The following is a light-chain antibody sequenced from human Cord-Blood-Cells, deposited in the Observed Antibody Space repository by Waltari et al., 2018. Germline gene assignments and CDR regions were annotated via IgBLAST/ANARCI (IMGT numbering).Light chain of an antibody. J-gene: IGKJ4*01. CDR3: QQSYSTPPRLT. Sequence: DIQMTQSPSSLSAAVGDSATITCRASQSISSYLNWYQQKPGKAPKLLIYAASSLQSGVPSRFSGSGSGTDFTLTISSLQPEDFATYYCQQSYSTPPRLTFGGGTKVEIK. V-gene: IGKV1-39*01. CDR1: QSISSY. CDR2: AAS.